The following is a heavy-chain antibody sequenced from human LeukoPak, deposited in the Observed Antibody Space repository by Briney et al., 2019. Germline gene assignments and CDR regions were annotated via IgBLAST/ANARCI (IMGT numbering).Heavy chain of an antibody. CDR1: GFTLSSYW. V-gene: IGHV3-7*01. CDR3: AKLFGDTGLANTPFYYFDY. CDR2: IKQDGSEK. Sequence: PGGSLRLSCAASGFTLSSYWMSWVRQAPGKGLEWVANIKQDGSEKYYVDSVKGRFTISRDNTKNSLYLQMNSLRAEDTAVYYCAKLFGDTGLANTPFYYFDYWGQGTLVTVSS. J-gene: IGHJ4*02. D-gene: IGHD3-3*01.